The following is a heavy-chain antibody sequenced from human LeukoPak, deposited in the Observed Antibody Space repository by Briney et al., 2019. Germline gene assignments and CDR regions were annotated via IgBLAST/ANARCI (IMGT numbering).Heavy chain of an antibody. CDR1: GFTVSSNY. CDR2: IYSGGST. Sequence: GGSLRLSCAASGFTVSSNYMSWVRQAPGKGLEWVSVIYSGGSTYYADSVKGRFTISRDNSKNTLYLQMNSLRAEDTAVYYCARDNVRGREYYFDYWGQGTLVTVSS. CDR3: ARDNVRGREYYFDY. J-gene: IGHJ4*02. V-gene: IGHV3-66*01. D-gene: IGHD3-10*02.